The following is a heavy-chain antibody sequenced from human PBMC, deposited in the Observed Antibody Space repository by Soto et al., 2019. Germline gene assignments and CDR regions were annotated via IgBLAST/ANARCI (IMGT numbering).Heavy chain of an antibody. Sequence: ASVKVSCKTSGNTLTSFYIRWVRQAPGQGLEWVGRLSPTTGGTNYAQHFQGRVTVTWDMSTFTAYMELSSLIYEDTAVYYCARPPGYVTDWYYFDTWGQGTQVTVSS. CDR1: GNTLTSFY. D-gene: IGHD3-9*01. J-gene: IGHJ4*02. V-gene: IGHV1-2*02. CDR2: LSPTTGGT. CDR3: ARPPGYVTDWYYFDT.